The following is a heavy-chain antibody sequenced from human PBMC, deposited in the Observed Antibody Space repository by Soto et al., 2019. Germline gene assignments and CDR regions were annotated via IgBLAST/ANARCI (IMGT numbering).Heavy chain of an antibody. CDR1: GGSISSGGYY. J-gene: IGHJ6*03. D-gene: IGHD2-15*01. CDR2: IYYSGST. CDR3: ARSFLGYCSGGSCYPPYYYYYYMDV. Sequence: SETLSLTCTVSGGSISSGGYYWSWIRQHPGKGLEWIGYIYYSGSTYYNPSLKSRVTISVDTSKNQFSLKLSSVTAADTAVYYCARSFLGYCSGGSCYPPYYYYYYMDVWGKGTTVTVSS. V-gene: IGHV4-31*03.